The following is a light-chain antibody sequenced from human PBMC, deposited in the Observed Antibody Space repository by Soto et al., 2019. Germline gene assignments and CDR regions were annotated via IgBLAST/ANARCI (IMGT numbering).Light chain of an antibody. CDR3: SSYSSSTTHVV. V-gene: IGLV2-14*03. J-gene: IGLJ2*01. Sequence: QSALTQPASLSGSPGRSVTISCTGTSTDVGDFNYFSWYQHLPGRAPKRIIYDVSNRPSGISYRFSASKSGGTASLTISGLQADDEADYYCSSYSSSTTHVVFGGGTKLTVL. CDR2: DVS. CDR1: STDVGDFNY.